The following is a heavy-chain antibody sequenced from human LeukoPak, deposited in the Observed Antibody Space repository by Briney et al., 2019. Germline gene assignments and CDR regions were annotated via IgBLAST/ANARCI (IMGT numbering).Heavy chain of an antibody. J-gene: IGHJ4*02. CDR1: GFTFSNYW. Sequence: PGGSLRLSCAASGFTFSNYWMHWVRQTPEKGLEWVSAVSGSGASTYYADSVKGRFTISRDNSKNTLYLQMNSLRAEDTAVYYCAKGVPDGGNFDYWGQGTLVTVSS. D-gene: IGHD3-16*01. CDR2: VSGSGAST. CDR3: AKGVPDGGNFDY. V-gene: IGHV3-23*01.